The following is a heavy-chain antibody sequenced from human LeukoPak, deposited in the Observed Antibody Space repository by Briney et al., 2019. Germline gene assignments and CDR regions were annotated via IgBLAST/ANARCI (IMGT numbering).Heavy chain of an antibody. CDR2: ISGSGGST. CDR1: GFTFSSYG. D-gene: IGHD2-2*02. V-gene: IGHV3-23*01. Sequence: GGSLRLSCAASGFTFSSYGMSWVRQAPGKGLEWVSGISGSGGSTYYADSVKGRFTISRDNSKNTLYLQMNSLRAEDTAVYYCAKAVSCRSTSCYRSYGMDVWGQGTTVTVSS. J-gene: IGHJ6*02. CDR3: AKAVSCRSTSCYRSYGMDV.